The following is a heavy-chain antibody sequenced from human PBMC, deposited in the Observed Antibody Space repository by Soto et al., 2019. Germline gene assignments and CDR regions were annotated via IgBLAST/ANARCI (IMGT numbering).Heavy chain of an antibody. V-gene: IGHV5-51*01. CDR2: IYPGDSDT. D-gene: IGHD2-2*01. CDR1: GYSFTSYW. Sequence: PGESLKISCKGSGYSFTSYWIGWVRQMPGKGLEWMGIIYPGDSDTRYSPSFQGQVTISADKSISTAYLQWSSLKASDTAMYYCARPGSSWVIVPAGMYGFDIWGQGAMVNVSS. J-gene: IGHJ3*02. CDR3: ARPGSSWVIVPAGMYGFDI.